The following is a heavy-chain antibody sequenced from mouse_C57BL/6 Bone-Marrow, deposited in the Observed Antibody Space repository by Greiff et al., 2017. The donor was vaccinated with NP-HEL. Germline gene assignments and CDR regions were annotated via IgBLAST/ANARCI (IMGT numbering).Heavy chain of an antibody. J-gene: IGHJ4*01. V-gene: IGHV1-78*01. CDR3: ARGGITTVVALYAMDY. Sequence: VKLQESDAELVKPGASVKISCKVSGYTFTDHTIHWMKQRPEQGLEWIGYIYPRDGSTKYNEKFKGKATLTADKSSSTAYMQLNSLTSEDSAVYFWARGGITTVVALYAMDYWGQGTSVTVSS. CDR1: GYTFTDHT. CDR2: IYPRDGST. D-gene: IGHD1-1*01.